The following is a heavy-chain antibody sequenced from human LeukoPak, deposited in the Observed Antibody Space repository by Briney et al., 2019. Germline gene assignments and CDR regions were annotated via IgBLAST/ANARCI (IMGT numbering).Heavy chain of an antibody. CDR1: DGPIRSYY. CDR3: AIGGGDGGNLWVVCLDAFDI. V-gene: IGHV4-4*07. J-gene: IGHJ3*02. CDR2: IYPSGSS. Sequence: PANRSLTGTVSDGPIRSYYWSGIGQPAGKGLDGMDGIYPSGSSNYSPALQSRVTLSVDTSKKRFSQKLSSVNDADTGVYYCAIGGGDGGNLWVVCLDAFDIWGQGTMVTVSS. D-gene: IGHD4-23*01.